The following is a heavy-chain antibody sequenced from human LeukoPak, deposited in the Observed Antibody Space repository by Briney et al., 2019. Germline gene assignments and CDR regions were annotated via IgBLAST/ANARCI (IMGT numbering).Heavy chain of an antibody. CDR1: GFTVSSNY. CDR2: MYSGGST. CDR3: ARDLGRSSSY. V-gene: IGHV3-53*01. D-gene: IGHD6-6*01. Sequence: GGSLRLSCAASGFTVSSNYMSWVRQAPGKGLQWVSVMYSGGSTFYADSVKGRFTISRDNSKNTLYLQMNGLRAEDTAVYYCARDLGRSSSYWGQGTMVTVSS. J-gene: IGHJ3*01.